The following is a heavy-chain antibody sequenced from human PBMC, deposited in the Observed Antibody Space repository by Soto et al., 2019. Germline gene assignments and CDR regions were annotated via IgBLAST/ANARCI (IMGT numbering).Heavy chain of an antibody. D-gene: IGHD2-2*01. J-gene: IGHJ6*02. CDR1: GGSISSGGYY. CDR2: IYYSGST. CDR3: ARAGIVVPAAIPYYYYYGMDV. Sequence: QVQLQESGPGLVKPSQTLSLTCTVSGGSISSGGYYWSWIRQHPGKGLEWIGYIYYSGSTYYNPSLTSRVTISVDTSKNQFSLKLSSVTAADTAVYYCARAGIVVPAAIPYYYYYGMDVWGQGTTVTVSS. V-gene: IGHV4-31*03.